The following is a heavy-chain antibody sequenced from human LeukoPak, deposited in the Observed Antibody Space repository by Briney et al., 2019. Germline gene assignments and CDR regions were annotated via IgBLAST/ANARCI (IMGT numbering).Heavy chain of an antibody. CDR1: GGSISSYY. J-gene: IGHJ6*03. CDR2: IYYSGST. CDR3: ARSRPMVRGVKISYYYYYYMDV. Sequence: SETLSLTCTVSGGSISSYYWSWIRQPPGKGLEWIGYIYYSGSTNYNPSLKSRVTISVDTSKNQFSLKLSSVAAADTAVYYCARSRPMVRGVKISYYYYYYMDVWGKGTTVTISS. D-gene: IGHD3-10*01. V-gene: IGHV4-59*01.